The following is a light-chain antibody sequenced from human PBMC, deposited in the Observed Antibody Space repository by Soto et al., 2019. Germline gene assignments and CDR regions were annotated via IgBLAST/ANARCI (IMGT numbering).Light chain of an antibody. Sequence: QSVLTQPPSASGSPGQSVTISCTGTSIDVGGYNYVSWYQQHPGKAPKLMIYEVSKRPSGVPERFSGSKSGNTASLTVSGLQAEDEADYYCSSFAGSVYVFGTGTKVTVL. CDR2: EVS. CDR1: SIDVGGYNY. V-gene: IGLV2-8*01. J-gene: IGLJ1*01. CDR3: SSFAGSVYV.